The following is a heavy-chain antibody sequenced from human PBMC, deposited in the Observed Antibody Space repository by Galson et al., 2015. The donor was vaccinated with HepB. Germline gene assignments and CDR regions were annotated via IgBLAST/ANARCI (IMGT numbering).Heavy chain of an antibody. D-gene: IGHD2-15*01. J-gene: IGHJ6*02. CDR3: ARDVGYCSGGSCQTYYYYGMDV. Sequence: SVKVSCKASGGTFSSYAISWVRQAPGQGLEWMGGIIPIFGTANYAQKFQGRVTITADESTSTAYMELSSLRSEDTAVYYCARDVGYCSGGSCQTYYYYGMDVWGQGTTVTVSS. CDR1: GGTFSSYA. CDR2: IIPIFGTA. V-gene: IGHV1-69*13.